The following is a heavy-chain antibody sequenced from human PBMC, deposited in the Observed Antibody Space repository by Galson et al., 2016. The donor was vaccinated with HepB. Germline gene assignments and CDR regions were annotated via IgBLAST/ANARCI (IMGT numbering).Heavy chain of an antibody. CDR3: SRIHVGSGSYLLYYGMDV. CDR1: GYTFTNYA. Sequence: SVKVSCKASGYTFTNYAISWVRQAPGPGLEWMGWISAYKDNTNYEQKLRGRVTITKDRSTTTAYMELRSLRSDDTAVDYCSRIHVGSGSYLLYYGMDVWGQGTTVTVSS. CDR2: ISAYKDNT. D-gene: IGHD1-26*01. J-gene: IGHJ6*02. V-gene: IGHV1-18*01.